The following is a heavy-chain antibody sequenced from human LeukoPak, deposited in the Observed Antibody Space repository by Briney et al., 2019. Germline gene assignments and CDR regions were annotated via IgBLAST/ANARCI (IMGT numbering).Heavy chain of an antibody. D-gene: IGHD5-24*01. Sequence: PGRSLRLSCAASGFTFSSYAMHWVRQAPGKGLEWVAVISYDGSNKYYADSVKGRLTISRDNSKNTLYLQMNSLRAEDTAVYYCARERRWLLDYWGQGTLVTVSS. CDR3: ARERRWLLDY. V-gene: IGHV3-30-3*01. CDR2: ISYDGSNK. CDR1: GFTFSSYA. J-gene: IGHJ4*02.